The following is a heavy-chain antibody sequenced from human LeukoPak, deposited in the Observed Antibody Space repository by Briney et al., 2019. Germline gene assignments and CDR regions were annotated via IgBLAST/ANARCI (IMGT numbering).Heavy chain of an antibody. Sequence: KTSETLSLTCTVSGGSISNYYWSWIRQPPGKGLEWIGYIYYSGSTNYNPSLKSRVTISVDTSMNQFSLKLSSVTAADTAVYYCARLSEVAADYWGQGTLVTVSS. D-gene: IGHD2-15*01. CDR2: IYYSGST. CDR1: GGSISNYY. V-gene: IGHV4-59*08. CDR3: ARLSEVAADY. J-gene: IGHJ4*02.